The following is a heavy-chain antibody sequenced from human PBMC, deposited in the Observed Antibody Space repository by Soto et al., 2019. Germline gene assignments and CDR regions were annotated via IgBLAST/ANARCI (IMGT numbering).Heavy chain of an antibody. CDR2: ISSSSSYI. CDR3: ARVKSSGTNLHYYYYMDV. V-gene: IGHV3-21*01. J-gene: IGHJ6*03. CDR1: GFTFSSYS. D-gene: IGHD1-1*01. Sequence: EVQLVESGGGLVKPGGSLRLSCAASGFTFSSYSMNWVRQAPGKGLEWVSSISSSSSYIYYADSVKGRFTISRDNAKNSLYLQMNSLRDEDTAVYYCARVKSSGTNLHYYYYMDVWGKGTTVTVSS.